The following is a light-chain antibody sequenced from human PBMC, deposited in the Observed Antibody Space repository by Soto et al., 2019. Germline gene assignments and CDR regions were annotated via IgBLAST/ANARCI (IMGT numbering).Light chain of an antibody. CDR2: EAA. J-gene: IGKJ3*01. CDR1: QSINNW. CDR3: QQHNSPPFT. V-gene: IGKV1-5*03. Sequence: DIQMTQSPSTLSASVGDRVIITCRASQSINNWLAWYQQKAGKAPKLLIYEAARLQSGVPSRFSGSRSGTQFTLTINSLQPDDFATYYCQQHNSPPFTFGPGTKVDIK.